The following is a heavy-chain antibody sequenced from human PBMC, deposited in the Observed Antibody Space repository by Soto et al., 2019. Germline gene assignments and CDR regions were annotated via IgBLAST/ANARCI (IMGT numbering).Heavy chain of an antibody. Sequence: SETLSLTCTVSGASISGFYWSWIRKSAGKGLEWIGRIYATGTTDYNPPLKSRVMMSVDTSKKQFSLKLRSVTAADTAVYYCVRDGTKTLRDWFDTWGPG. J-gene: IGHJ5*02. V-gene: IGHV4-4*07. CDR1: GASISGFY. CDR3: VRDGTKTLRDWFDT. CDR2: IYATGTT. D-gene: IGHD1-1*01.